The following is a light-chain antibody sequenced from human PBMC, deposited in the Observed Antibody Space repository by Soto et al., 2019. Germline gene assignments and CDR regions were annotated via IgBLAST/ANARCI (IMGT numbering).Light chain of an antibody. V-gene: IGLV2-14*01. J-gene: IGLJ1*01. CDR3: SSYTSGSALYDV. Sequence: QSALTQPASVSGSPGQSITISCTGTSSDVGCYNYVSWYQQHPGKAPKLMIYDVSNRPSGVSNRFSGSKSGNTASLTISGLQAEDEADYYCSSYTSGSALYDVFGTGTKLTVL. CDR2: DVS. CDR1: SSDVGCYNY.